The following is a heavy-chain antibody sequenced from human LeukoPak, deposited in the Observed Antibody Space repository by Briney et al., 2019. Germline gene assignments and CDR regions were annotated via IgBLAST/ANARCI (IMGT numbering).Heavy chain of an antibody. D-gene: IGHD3-22*01. J-gene: IGHJ4*02. V-gene: IGHV3-74*01. CDR1: GFTFSSYW. CDR3: ARDLHYDSSGYYSFDY. Sequence: GGSLRLSCAASGFTFSSYWMSWVRQAPGKGLEWVSRINSDASTTNYVDSVKGRFTISRGNAKNSLYLQMNSLRAEDTAVYYCARDLHYDSSGYYSFDYWGQGTLVTVSS. CDR2: INSDASTT.